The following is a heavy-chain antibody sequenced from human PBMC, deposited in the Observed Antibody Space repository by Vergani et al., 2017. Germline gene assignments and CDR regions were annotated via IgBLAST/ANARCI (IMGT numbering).Heavy chain of an antibody. Sequence: QVQLQQWGAGLLKPSETLSLTCAVHGGSFSGYYWSWIRQPPGKGLEWIGEINHSGSTNYNPSLKSRVTISVDTAKNQFSLKLSSVTAADTAVYYCARLARPYYYYGMDVWGQGP. J-gene: IGHJ6*02. V-gene: IGHV4-34*01. CDR1: GGSFSGYY. CDR3: ARLARPYYYYGMDV. CDR2: INHSGST.